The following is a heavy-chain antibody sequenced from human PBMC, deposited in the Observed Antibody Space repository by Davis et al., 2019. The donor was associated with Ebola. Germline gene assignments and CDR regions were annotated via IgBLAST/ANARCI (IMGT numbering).Heavy chain of an antibody. CDR2: IMYDGNSK. CDR1: GFSFSYYG. J-gene: IGHJ4*02. Sequence: GGSLRLSCAASGFSFSYYGMHWVRQAPGKGLEWVAFIMYDGNSKYYADPVKGRFTISRDNSKNTLYLQMNSLRAEDTAVYYCAKVLAHYYDGTGDDYWGQGTLVTVSS. D-gene: IGHD3-22*01. CDR3: AKVLAHYYDGTGDDY. V-gene: IGHV3-30*02.